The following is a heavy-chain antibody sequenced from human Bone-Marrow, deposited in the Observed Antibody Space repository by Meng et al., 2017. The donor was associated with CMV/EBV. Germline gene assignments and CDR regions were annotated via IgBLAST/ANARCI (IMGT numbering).Heavy chain of an antibody. J-gene: IGHJ5*02. CDR2: INHSGST. CDR1: GGSFSGYY. Sequence: SETLSLTCAVYGGSFSGYYWSWIRQPPGKGLEWIGEINHSGSTNYNPSLKSRVTTSVDTSKNQFSLKLSSVTAADTAVYYCARRYSSSSYNWFDPWGQGTLVTVSS. CDR3: ARRYSSSSYNWFDP. D-gene: IGHD6-6*01. V-gene: IGHV4-34*01.